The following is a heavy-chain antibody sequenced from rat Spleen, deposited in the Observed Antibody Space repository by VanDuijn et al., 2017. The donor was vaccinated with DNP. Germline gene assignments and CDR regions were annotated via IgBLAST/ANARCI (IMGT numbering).Heavy chain of an antibody. CDR1: GFSLSTYGMS. CDR3: ARRQLGTTPFDS. Sequence: QVTLKESGPGILQPSQTLTLTCSLSGFSLSTYGMSVGWIRQSSGQGLEWLALIWWNGDNFYNPSLKDRLTISKDSSNNQAFLKITNVDTADTAIYYCARRQLGTTPFDSWGRGVMVTVSS. V-gene: IGHV8-28*01. J-gene: IGHJ2*01. D-gene: IGHD1-5*01. CDR2: IWWNGDN.